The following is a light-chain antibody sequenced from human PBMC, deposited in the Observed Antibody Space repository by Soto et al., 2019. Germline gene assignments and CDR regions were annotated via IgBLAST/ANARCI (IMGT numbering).Light chain of an antibody. CDR3: ASWDDSLNGQV. V-gene: IGLV1-44*01. J-gene: IGLJ3*02. CDR2: SDG. Sequence: QLVLTQPPSASGTPGQRVTISCSGSSSNVGSNTVSWYQQLPGTAPKVLIYSDGQRPSGVPDRFSGSRSGSSASLAISGLQSGDEGDYYCASWDDSLNGQVFGGGTKVTVL. CDR1: SSNVGSNT.